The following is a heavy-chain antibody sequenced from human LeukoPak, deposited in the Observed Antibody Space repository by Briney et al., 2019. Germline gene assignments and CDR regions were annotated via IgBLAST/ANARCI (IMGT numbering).Heavy chain of an antibody. D-gene: IGHD7-27*01. CDR1: GFTFRKHW. CDR3: ARDYTGGWNDF. V-gene: IGHV3-7*01. J-gene: IGHJ4*02. Sequence: GGSLRLSCTAAGFTFRKHWMSWVRQARGKGLECVAKIKEDGREKHYVDSVRGRFTISRDNARNSLYLQMNNLRADDTAVYYCARDYTGGWNDFWGQGTLVTVSS. CDR2: IKEDGREK.